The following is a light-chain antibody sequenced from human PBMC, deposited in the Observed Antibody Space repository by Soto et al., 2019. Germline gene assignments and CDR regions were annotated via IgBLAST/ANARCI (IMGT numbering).Light chain of an antibody. V-gene: IGLV2-14*01. CDR3: CSYTTTSTVV. CDR2: DVY. CDR1: SSDVGGYDY. J-gene: IGLJ2*01. Sequence: QSALTQPASVSGSPGQSITISCTGTSSDVGGYDYVSWFQQYPGKAPSLMLYDVYRRPSGVSYRFSGSKSGNTASLTISGLQAEDEADYYCCSYTTTSTVVFGGGTKLTVL.